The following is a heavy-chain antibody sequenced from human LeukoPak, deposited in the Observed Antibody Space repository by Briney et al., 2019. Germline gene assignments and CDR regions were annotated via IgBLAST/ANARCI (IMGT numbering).Heavy chain of an antibody. Sequence: GGSLRLSCAASGFTFSSYSMNWVRQAPGKGLEWVSSISSSSSYIYYADSVKGRFTISRDNAKNTLYLQMNSLRAEDTAVYYCAKGGATVIDYWGQGTLVTVSS. CDR3: AKGGATVIDY. J-gene: IGHJ4*02. CDR2: ISSSSSYI. CDR1: GFTFSSYS. V-gene: IGHV3-21*01. D-gene: IGHD4-17*01.